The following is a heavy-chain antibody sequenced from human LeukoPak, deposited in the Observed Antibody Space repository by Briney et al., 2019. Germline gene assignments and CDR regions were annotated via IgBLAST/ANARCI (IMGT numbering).Heavy chain of an antibody. CDR3: TTGIVVVVAATHYYYYGMDV. J-gene: IGHJ6*04. V-gene: IGHV3-15*01. Sequence: GGTLRLSRAASGLPLRNAWMSCVRHARGKGWVWVGRIKSKTDGGTTDYAAPVKGRFTISRGDSKNTLYLQMNSLKTEDTAVYYCTTGIVVVVAATHYYYYGMDVWGKGTTVAVSS. D-gene: IGHD2-15*01. CDR1: GLPLRNAW. CDR2: IKSKTDGGTT.